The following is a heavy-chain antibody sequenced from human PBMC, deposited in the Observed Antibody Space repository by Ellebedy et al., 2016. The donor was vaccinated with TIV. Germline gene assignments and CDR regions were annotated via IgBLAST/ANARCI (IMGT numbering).Heavy chain of an antibody. D-gene: IGHD6-6*01. CDR2: ISGSGGST. Sequence: GESLKISXAASGFTFSSYAMSWVRQAPGKGLEWVSAISGSGGSTYYADSVKGRFTISRDNSKNTLYLQMNSLRAEDTAVYYCAKDLTWIAARLVAFDIWGQGTMVTVSS. J-gene: IGHJ3*02. CDR3: AKDLTWIAARLVAFDI. CDR1: GFTFSSYA. V-gene: IGHV3-23*01.